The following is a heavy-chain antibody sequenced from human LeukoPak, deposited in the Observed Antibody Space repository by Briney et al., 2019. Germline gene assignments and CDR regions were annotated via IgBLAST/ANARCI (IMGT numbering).Heavy chain of an antibody. D-gene: IGHD6-13*01. CDR3: AKDRSSSWYDYFDY. V-gene: IGHV3-9*01. CDR2: ISWNSGSI. Sequence: GRPLHLPCADSRFTFHDYDIHWVPHTPRKALEPVSGISWNSGSIRYADSVKGRFTISRDNAKNSLYLQMNSLRAEDTALYYCAKDRSSSWYDYFDYWGQGTLVTVSS. J-gene: IGHJ4*02. CDR1: RFTFHDYD.